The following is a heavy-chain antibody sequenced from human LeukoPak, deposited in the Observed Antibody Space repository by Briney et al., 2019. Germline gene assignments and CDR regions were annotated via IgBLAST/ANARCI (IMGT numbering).Heavy chain of an antibody. CDR1: GGSISSYY. J-gene: IGHJ3*02. D-gene: IGHD5-24*01. V-gene: IGHV4-59*01. CDR3: AIARDGYNRAFDI. CDR2: IYYSGSA. Sequence: SETLSLTCTVSGGSISSYYWSWIQQPPGKGLEWIGYIYYSGSANYNPSLKSRVTISVETSKNQFSLKLSSVIAADTAVYYCAIARDGYNRAFDIWGQGTMVTVSS.